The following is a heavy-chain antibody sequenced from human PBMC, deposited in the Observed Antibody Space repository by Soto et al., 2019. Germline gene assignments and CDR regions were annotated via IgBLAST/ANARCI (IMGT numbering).Heavy chain of an antibody. CDR3: AKESQAMGPNYYYYGMDV. CDR2: ISGSGGST. CDR1: GFTFSSYA. Sequence: PGGSLRLSCAASGFTFSSYAMSWVRQAPGKGLEWVSAISGSGGSTYYADSVKGRFTISRDNSKNTLYLQMNSLRAEDTAVYYCAKESQAMGPNYYYYGMDVWGQGTTVTVSS. D-gene: IGHD5-18*01. V-gene: IGHV3-23*01. J-gene: IGHJ6*02.